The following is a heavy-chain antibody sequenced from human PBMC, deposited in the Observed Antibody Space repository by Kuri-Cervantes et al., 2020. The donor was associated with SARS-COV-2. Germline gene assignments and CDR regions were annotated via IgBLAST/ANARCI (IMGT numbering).Heavy chain of an antibody. V-gene: IGHV1-18*01. D-gene: IGHD2-15*01. CDR1: GYTFTSYG. CDR2: ISAYNGNT. Sequence: ASVKVSCKASGYTFTSYGISWVRQAPGQGLEWMGWISAYNGNTNYAQKLQGRVTMTTDTSTSTAYMELSSLRSEDTAVYYCATTAGYCSGGSCSPDAFDIWGQGTMVTVSS. J-gene: IGHJ3*02. CDR3: ATTAGYCSGGSCSPDAFDI.